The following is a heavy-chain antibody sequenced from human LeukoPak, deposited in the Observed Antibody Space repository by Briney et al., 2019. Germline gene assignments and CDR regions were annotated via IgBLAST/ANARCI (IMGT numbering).Heavy chain of an antibody. CDR2: IYYSGST. CDR3: ARGGSYDFWSGRFDY. Sequence: SETLSPTCTVSGGSISSYYWSWIRQPPGKGLEWIGYIYYSGSTNYNPSLKSRVTISVDTSKNQFSLKLSSVTAADTAVYYCARGGSYDFWSGRFDYWGQGTLVTVSS. J-gene: IGHJ4*02. V-gene: IGHV4-59*01. CDR1: GGSISSYY. D-gene: IGHD3-3*01.